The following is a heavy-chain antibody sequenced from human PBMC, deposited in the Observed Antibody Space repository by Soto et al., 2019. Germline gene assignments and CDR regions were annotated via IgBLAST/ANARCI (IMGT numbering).Heavy chain of an antibody. J-gene: IGHJ1*01. CDR1: GYPFTAYS. Sequence: ASVKVSCKASGYPFTAYSMHWVRLAPGQGLEWMGVVNPSGGSTKYAQNFQGRVTMTRDTSTTTIYMELGSLRSDDTAIYYCAREENCSGGTCYSEYFHRWGQGALVTVSS. V-gene: IGHV1-46*01. CDR3: AREENCSGGTCYSEYFHR. D-gene: IGHD2-15*01. CDR2: VNPSGGST.